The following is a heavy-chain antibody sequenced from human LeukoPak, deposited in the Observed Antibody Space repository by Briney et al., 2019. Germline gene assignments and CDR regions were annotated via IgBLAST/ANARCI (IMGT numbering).Heavy chain of an antibody. CDR3: AKFASSGWYYFDY. CDR1: GFTFSSYG. CDR2: IWYGGSNK. V-gene: IGHV3-30*18. Sequence: GRSLRLSCAASGFTFSSYGMHWVRQAPGKGLEWVAVIWYGGSNKYYADSVKGRFTISRDNSKNTLYLQMNSLRAEDTAVYYCAKFASSGWYYFDYWGQGTLVTVSS. J-gene: IGHJ4*02. D-gene: IGHD6-19*01.